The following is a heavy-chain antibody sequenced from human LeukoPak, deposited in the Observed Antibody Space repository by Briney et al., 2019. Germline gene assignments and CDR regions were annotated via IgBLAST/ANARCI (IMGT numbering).Heavy chain of an antibody. J-gene: IGHJ3*02. D-gene: IGHD5-12*01. Sequence: SETLSLTCAVYGGSFSGYYWSWIRQPPGKGLEWIGEINHSARTNYNPSLKSRVTISVDTSKNQFSLKLSSVTAADTAVYYCARDGEWLDAFDIWGQGTMVTVSS. V-gene: IGHV4-34*01. CDR2: INHSART. CDR1: GGSFSGYY. CDR3: ARDGEWLDAFDI.